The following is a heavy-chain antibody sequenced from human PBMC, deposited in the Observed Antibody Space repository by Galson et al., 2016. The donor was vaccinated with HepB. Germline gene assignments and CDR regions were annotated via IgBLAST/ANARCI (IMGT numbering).Heavy chain of an antibody. CDR2: IYHSGDT. V-gene: IGHV4-4*02. CDR3: ARVNGPKGYYGDSPVDD. CDR1: GGSISSSNW. Sequence: SETLSLTCSVSGGSISSSNWWSWVRQPPGKGLEWIGEIYHSGDTNYNPSLKSRVTVSLDTSENQFYLNVRSATAADTAVYYCARVNGPKGYYGDSPVDDWGQGTLVIVSS. J-gene: IGHJ4*02. D-gene: IGHD4-17*01.